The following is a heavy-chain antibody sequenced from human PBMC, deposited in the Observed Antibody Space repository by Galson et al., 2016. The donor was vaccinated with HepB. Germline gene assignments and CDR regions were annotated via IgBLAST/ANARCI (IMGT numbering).Heavy chain of an antibody. CDR2: ISSTGGAT. D-gene: IGHD1-14*01. V-gene: IGHV3-23*01. CDR1: GFPLSSYA. J-gene: IGHJ6*02. Sequence: SLRLSCAASGFPLSSYAMSWVRQSPGKGLEWVSGISSTGGATWYADSVKGRFTISRDNSGNTLYLEMNTLRAEDTAVFYCAKAESRASWSFYYYAMDVWGQGTTVTVSS. CDR3: AKAESRASWSFYYYAMDV.